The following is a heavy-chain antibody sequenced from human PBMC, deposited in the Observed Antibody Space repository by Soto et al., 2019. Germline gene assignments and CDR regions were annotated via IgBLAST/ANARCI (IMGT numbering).Heavy chain of an antibody. Sequence: ASVKVSCKASGYTFTGYYMHWVRQAPGQGLEWMGWINPNSGGTNYAQKFQGWVTMTRDTSISTAYMELSRLRSDDTAVYYCAREGLWFGRGPFDYWGQGTLVTVSS. V-gene: IGHV1-2*04. D-gene: IGHD3-10*01. CDR3: AREGLWFGRGPFDY. J-gene: IGHJ4*02. CDR1: GYTFTGYY. CDR2: INPNSGGT.